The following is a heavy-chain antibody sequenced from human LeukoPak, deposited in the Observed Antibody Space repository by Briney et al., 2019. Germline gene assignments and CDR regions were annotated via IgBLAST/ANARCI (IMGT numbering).Heavy chain of an antibody. D-gene: IGHD3-22*01. V-gene: IGHV4-59*11. J-gene: IGHJ3*01. CDR3: ARLLDNDISGDPDTFDV. CDR2: VSYTGRT. Sequence: LETLSLTCTVSGGSLSGHYWSWIRQPPGKRLEWIGYVSYTGRTKYNPSLQSRVTISIDTSKSQFSLNLTTVTSADTAVYSCARLLDNDISGDPDTFDVWGQGTTVIVSS. CDR1: GGSLSGHY.